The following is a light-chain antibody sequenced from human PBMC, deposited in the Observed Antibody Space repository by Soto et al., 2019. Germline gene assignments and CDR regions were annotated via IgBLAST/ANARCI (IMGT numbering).Light chain of an antibody. V-gene: IGKV3-20*01. CDR1: QSVSSSY. CDR3: QQYGSSPRT. CDR2: GAS. J-gene: IGKJ1*01. Sequence: EIVLTQSPGTLSLSPGERATLSCRASQSVSSSYLAWYQQKPGQAPRLLIYGASSRATGIPDRFSGSGSGTDFTLTSSRLEHEEFAVYYCQQYGSSPRTFDQGTKVEIK.